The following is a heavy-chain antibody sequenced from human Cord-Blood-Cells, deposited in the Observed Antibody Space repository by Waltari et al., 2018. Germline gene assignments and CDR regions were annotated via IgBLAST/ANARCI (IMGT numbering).Heavy chain of an antibody. V-gene: IGHV1-8*01. CDR3: ARGMLMQLDFDY. J-gene: IGHJ4*02. Sequence: QVQLVQSGAEVKKPGASVKVSCKASGYTFTSYDINWVRQATGQGLEWMGCMKPNRGNTGNAQKYQDRVTMSRKNAISTAYMELSSLRSEDKAVYYCARGMLMQLDFDYWGQGTLVTVSS. CDR2: MKPNRGNT. CDR1: GYTFTSYD. D-gene: IGHD6-6*01.